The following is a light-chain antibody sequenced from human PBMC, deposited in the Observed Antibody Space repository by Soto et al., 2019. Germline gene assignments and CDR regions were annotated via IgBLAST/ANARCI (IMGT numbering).Light chain of an antibody. V-gene: IGKV3-15*01. Sequence: VLTQFPATLSVSPGVRATHSCRSSHSIISHLVWYQQKPGQAPRLHIYGASARATGVPVRFSGSGSGTEFTLTISNLQSEDVALYYCQQRSNRITFGQGTRLEI. CDR1: HSIISH. CDR3: QQRSNRIT. J-gene: IGKJ5*01. CDR2: GAS.